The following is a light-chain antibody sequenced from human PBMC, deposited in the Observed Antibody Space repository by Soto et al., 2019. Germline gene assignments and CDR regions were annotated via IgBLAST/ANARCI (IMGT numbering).Light chain of an antibody. CDR3: QQYNNWPPGT. CDR1: QSVNNY. Sequence: EIVMTQSPATLSVSPGERATLSCRASQSVNNYLAWYQQKPGQAPRLLIYGASTRATGIPARFSGSGSGTEFTLTISSLQSEDFAVYYCQQYNNWPPGTFGRGTKVEI. V-gene: IGKV3-15*01. J-gene: IGKJ1*01. CDR2: GAS.